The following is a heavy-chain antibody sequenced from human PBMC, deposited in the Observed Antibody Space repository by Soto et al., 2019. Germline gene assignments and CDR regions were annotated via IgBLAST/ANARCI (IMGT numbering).Heavy chain of an antibody. Sequence: EVQLVESGGGLIQPGESLRLSCATSGFILSDGAMNWVRQAPGKGLEWVSYISSSSSVIDYADSAKGRFTVSRDNARTSLYLQMNSLRAEDTAVYYCARDLSWGSNWYYYMDVWGQWTKVTVSS. D-gene: IGHD7-27*01. CDR2: ISSSSSVI. V-gene: IGHV3-48*01. CDR1: GFILSDGA. J-gene: IGHJ6*03. CDR3: ARDLSWGSNWYYYMDV.